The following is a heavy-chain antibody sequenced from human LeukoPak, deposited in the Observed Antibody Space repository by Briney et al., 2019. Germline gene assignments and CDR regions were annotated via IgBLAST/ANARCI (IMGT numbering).Heavy chain of an antibody. Sequence: PSETLSLTCTVSGGSVSGYDWGWIRQPPGKGLEWIAYIYYSGSTSYNPSLKSRLTISVDTSKNQFSLKLSSVTASDTAVYYCARVLNYCGGDCYDYWGQGTLVTVSS. CDR3: ARVLNYCGGDCYDY. J-gene: IGHJ4*02. D-gene: IGHD2-21*02. V-gene: IGHV4-59*02. CDR2: IYYSGST. CDR1: GGSVSGYD.